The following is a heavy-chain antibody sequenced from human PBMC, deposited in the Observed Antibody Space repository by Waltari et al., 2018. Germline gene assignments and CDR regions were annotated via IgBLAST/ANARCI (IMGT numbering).Heavy chain of an antibody. J-gene: IGHJ4*02. CDR1: GGSISSGGYY. Sequence: QVQLQESGPGLVKPSQTLSLTCTVSGGSISSGGYYWSWIRQHPGKGLEGIGYLYYSGITYYNPSLKSRVTISVDTSKHQFSLKLSSVTAAYTAVYYCARGTLSKYLDYWGQGTLVTVSS. D-gene: IGHD2-2*01. CDR2: LYYSGIT. CDR3: ARGTLSKYLDY. V-gene: IGHV4-31*03.